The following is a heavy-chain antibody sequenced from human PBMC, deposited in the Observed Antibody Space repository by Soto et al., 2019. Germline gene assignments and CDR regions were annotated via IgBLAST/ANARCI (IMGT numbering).Heavy chain of an antibody. V-gene: IGHV3-23*01. Sequence: GSLRLSCAASGFTFSSYAMSWVRQAPGKGLEWVSAISGSGGSTYYADSVKGRFTISRDNSKNTLYLQMNSLRAEDTAVYYCARPKGYYYDSSGYALFDYWGQGTLVTVSS. CDR1: GFTFSSYA. J-gene: IGHJ4*02. D-gene: IGHD3-22*01. CDR3: ARPKGYYYDSSGYALFDY. CDR2: ISGSGGST.